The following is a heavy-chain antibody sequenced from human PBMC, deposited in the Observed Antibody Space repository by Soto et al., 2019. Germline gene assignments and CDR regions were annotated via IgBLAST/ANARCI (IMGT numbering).Heavy chain of an antibody. D-gene: IGHD3-22*01. Sequence: EVQLLESGGGLVQPGGSLRLYCAASGFTCSFCAMNWVRQAPGKGLEWVSSIRGSGGDTYYAESVKGRFTISRDNSKNTLYLQMNSLRVEDTAVYYCVKGHSDSYYYFDYWGQGTLVTVSS. V-gene: IGHV3-23*01. CDR2: IRGSGGDT. J-gene: IGHJ4*02. CDR1: GFTCSFCA. CDR3: VKGHSDSYYYFDY.